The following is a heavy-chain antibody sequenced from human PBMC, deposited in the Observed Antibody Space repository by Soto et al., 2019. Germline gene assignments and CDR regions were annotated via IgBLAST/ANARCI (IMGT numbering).Heavy chain of an antibody. CDR2: ISGSGGST. D-gene: IGHD3-10*01. Sequence: EVQLLESGGGLVQPGGSLRLSCAASGFTFSSYAMSWVRQAPGKGLEWVSAISGSGGSTYYADSVKGRFTISRDNSKNTRYLQMNSLRAEDTAVDYCAPHLWFGELYYWGQGTLVTVSS. CDR3: APHLWFGELYY. CDR1: GFTFSSYA. J-gene: IGHJ4*02. V-gene: IGHV3-23*01.